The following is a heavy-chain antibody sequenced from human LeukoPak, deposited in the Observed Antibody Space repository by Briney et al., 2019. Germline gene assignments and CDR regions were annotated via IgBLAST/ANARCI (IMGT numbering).Heavy chain of an antibody. V-gene: IGHV4-39*01. CDR3: ARHTFYCYDSSGYYERPFDY. D-gene: IGHD3-22*01. CDR2: IYYSGST. J-gene: IGHJ4*02. Sequence: PSETLSLTCTVSGGSISSSSHYWGWIRQPPGKGLEWLASIYYSGSTYYNPSLKSRVTISVDTSKNQFSLKLSSVTAADTAVYFCARHTFYCYDSSGYYERPFDYWGQGTLVTVSS. CDR1: GGSISSSSHY.